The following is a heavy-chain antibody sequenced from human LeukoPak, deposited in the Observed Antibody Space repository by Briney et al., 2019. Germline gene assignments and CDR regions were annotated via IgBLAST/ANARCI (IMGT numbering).Heavy chain of an antibody. D-gene: IGHD3-22*01. V-gene: IGHV3-30*02. CDR1: GFTFSSYG. J-gene: IGHJ5*02. Sequence: GGSLRLSCAAPGFTFSSYGMHWVRQAPGKGLEWVAFIRYDGSNKYYADSVKGRFTISRDNAKNTVYLQMNSLRAEDTALYHCVRVLSGSWDWFDPWGQGTLVTVSS. CDR2: IRYDGSNK. CDR3: VRVLSGSWDWFDP.